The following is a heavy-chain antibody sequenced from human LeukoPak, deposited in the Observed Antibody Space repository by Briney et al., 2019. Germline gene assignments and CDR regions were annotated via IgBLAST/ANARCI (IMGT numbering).Heavy chain of an antibody. CDR2: ISAYNGNT. V-gene: IGHV1-18*01. Sequence: VKVSCEASGYTFTSYGISWVRQAPGQGLEWMGWISAYNGNTNYAQKLQGRVTMATDTSTSTAYMELRSLRSDDTAVYYCARDQGIGTPPYFDYWGQGTLVTVSS. CDR3: ARDQGIGTPPYFDY. CDR1: GYTFTSYG. D-gene: IGHD1-14*01. J-gene: IGHJ4*02.